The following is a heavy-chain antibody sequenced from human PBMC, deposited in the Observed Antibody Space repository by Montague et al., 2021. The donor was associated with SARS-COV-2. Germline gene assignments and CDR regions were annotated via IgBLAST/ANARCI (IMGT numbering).Heavy chain of an antibody. CDR2: ISGSGGTT. D-gene: IGHD3-22*01. Sequence: SLRLSCAASGFTFSSYSTNWVRQAPGKGLEWVSTISGSGGTTYYADSVKGRFTISRDNSKNTLYLRMNSLRAEDTAVYYCAKAHYYDSSGYYFWGQGTLVTVSS. CDR3: AKAHYYDSSGYYF. CDR1: GFTFSSYS. V-gene: IGHV3-23*01. J-gene: IGHJ4*02.